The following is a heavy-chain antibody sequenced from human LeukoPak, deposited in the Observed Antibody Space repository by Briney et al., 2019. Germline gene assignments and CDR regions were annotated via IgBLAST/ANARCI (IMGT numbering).Heavy chain of an antibody. D-gene: IGHD4-11*01. CDR3: ARAGSNPTPHGMDV. CDR2: IYYSGST. CDR1: GGSISSGGYY. V-gene: IGHV4-31*03. Sequence: PSETLSLTCTVSGGSISSGGYYWSWIRQHPGKGLEWIGYIYYSGSTYYNPSLKSRVTISVDTSKNQFSLKLSSVTAADTAVYYCARAGSNPTPHGMDVWGQGTTVTVSS. J-gene: IGHJ6*02.